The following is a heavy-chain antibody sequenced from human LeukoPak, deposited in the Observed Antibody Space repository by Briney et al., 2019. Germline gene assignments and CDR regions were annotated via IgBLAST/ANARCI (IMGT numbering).Heavy chain of an antibody. Sequence: GGSLRLSCVASGFIFSNYGMSWVRQAPGKGLEWVSFIYSDNTHYSDSVKGRFTISRDNSKNTLYLQVNSLRAEDTAVYYCARRAGAYSHPYDYWGQGTLVTVSS. D-gene: IGHD4/OR15-4a*01. CDR2: IYSDNT. J-gene: IGHJ4*02. CDR3: ARRAGAYSHPYDY. CDR1: GFIFSNYG. V-gene: IGHV3-53*01.